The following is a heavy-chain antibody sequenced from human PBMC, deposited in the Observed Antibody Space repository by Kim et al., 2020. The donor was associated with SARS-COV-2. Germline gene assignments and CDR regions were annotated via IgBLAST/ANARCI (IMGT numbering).Heavy chain of an antibody. CDR1: GFTFSSYA. Sequence: GGSLRLSCAAPGFTFSSYAMHWGRQAPGKGLEWVAVISYDGSNKYYADSLKGRFAISRDNSKNTLYLQMNSLRAEDTAVYFCARTYSGSYYSWFDPWGQGTLVTVSS. D-gene: IGHD1-26*01. V-gene: IGHV3-30*09. CDR2: ISYDGSNK. J-gene: IGHJ5*02. CDR3: ARTYSGSYYSWFDP.